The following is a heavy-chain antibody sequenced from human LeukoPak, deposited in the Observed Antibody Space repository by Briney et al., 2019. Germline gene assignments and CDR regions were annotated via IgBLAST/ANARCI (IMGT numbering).Heavy chain of an antibody. CDR3: ARDFIVVVVAAPYNWFDP. J-gene: IGHJ5*02. Sequence: SETLSLTCTVSGGSISSSSYYWGWIRQPPGKGLEWIGSIYYSGSTYYNPSLKSRVTISVDTSKNQFSLKLSSVTAADTAVYYCARDFIVVVVAAPYNWFDPWGQGTLVTVSS. CDR1: GGSISSSSYY. D-gene: IGHD2-15*01. V-gene: IGHV4-39*07. CDR2: IYYSGST.